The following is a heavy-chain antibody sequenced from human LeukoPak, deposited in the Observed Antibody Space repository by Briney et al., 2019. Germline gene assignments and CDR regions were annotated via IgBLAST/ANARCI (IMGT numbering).Heavy chain of an antibody. J-gene: IGHJ4*02. CDR3: ARGGVEYDYGDAFDF. D-gene: IGHD4/OR15-4a*01. V-gene: IGHV1-46*01. Sequence: ASVKVSCKASGYTFTRYYMHWARQAPGQGLDWMGIINPITGNTNYAQKFQGRVSMTRDTSTRTVYMELSSLRSEDTAVYYCARGGVEYDYGDAFDFWGQGTLVTVSS. CDR1: GYTFTRYY. CDR2: INPITGNT.